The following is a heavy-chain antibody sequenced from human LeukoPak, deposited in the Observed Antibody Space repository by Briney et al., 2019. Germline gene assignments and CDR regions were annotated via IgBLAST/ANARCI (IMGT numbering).Heavy chain of an antibody. CDR1: GFTFSNYW. J-gene: IGHJ5*02. CDR2: IKQDGSEK. CDR3: AKEIRWQNWFDP. Sequence: GGSLRLSCADSGFTFSNYWMSWVRQAPGKGLEWVANIKQDGSEKYYVDSVKGRFTISRDNSKNTLYLQMNSLRAEDTAVYYCAKEIRWQNWFDPWGQGTQVTVSS. D-gene: IGHD4-23*01. V-gene: IGHV3-7*05.